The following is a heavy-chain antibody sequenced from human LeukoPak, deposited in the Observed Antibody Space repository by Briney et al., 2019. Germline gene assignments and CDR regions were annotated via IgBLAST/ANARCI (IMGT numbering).Heavy chain of an antibody. CDR1: RFSLTTSGVG. V-gene: IGHV2-5*02. Sequence: SGPTLVKPTQTLTLTCTFSRFSLTTSGVGVGWIRQPPGKALEWLALIYWDDAKRYSPSLKTRLTITKDTSKNQVVLTMTNMDPVDTATYCFARRTRVRGVLMIDYWGQGTLSPSPQ. D-gene: IGHD3-10*01. J-gene: IGHJ4*02. CDR2: IYWDDAK. CDR3: ARRTRVRGVLMIDY.